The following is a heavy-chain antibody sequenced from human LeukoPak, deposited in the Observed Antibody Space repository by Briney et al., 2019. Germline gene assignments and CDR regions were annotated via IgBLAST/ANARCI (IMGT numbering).Heavy chain of an antibody. J-gene: IGHJ5*02. D-gene: IGHD3-3*01. CDR3: ARELRFLEWLLYKGANWFDP. V-gene: IGHV4-39*02. CDR2: IYYSGST. Sequence: SETLSLTCTVSGGSISSSSYYWGWIRQPPGKGLEWIGSIYYSGSTYYNPSLKSRVTISVDTSKNQFSLKLSSVTAADTAVYYCARELRFLEWLLYKGANWFDPWGQGTLVTVSS. CDR1: GGSISSSSYY.